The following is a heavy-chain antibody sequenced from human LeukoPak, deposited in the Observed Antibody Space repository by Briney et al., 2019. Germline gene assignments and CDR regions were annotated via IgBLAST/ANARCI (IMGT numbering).Heavy chain of an antibody. Sequence: GGSLRLSCAASGFTFSTYDMHWVRQAPGKGLEWVAIISYDGSDKYYADSVKGRFTISGDNSKNTLYLQMNSLRAEDTAVYYCAKDFGEAALDIWGQGTMVTVSS. D-gene: IGHD3-10*01. V-gene: IGHV3-30*18. CDR2: ISYDGSDK. CDR3: AKDFGEAALDI. CDR1: GFTFSTYD. J-gene: IGHJ3*02.